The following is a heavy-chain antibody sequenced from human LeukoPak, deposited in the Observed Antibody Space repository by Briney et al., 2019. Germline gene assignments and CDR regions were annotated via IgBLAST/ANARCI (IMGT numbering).Heavy chain of an antibody. Sequence: KSGGSLRLSCVASGFTFSSSTMNWVRQAPGKGLEWVSSISSSSSYIHYADSVKGRFTISRDNAKNSLYLQMNSLRAEDAAVYYCAREGCNRTKCYGYYYYGMDVWGQGTTVTVSS. V-gene: IGHV3-21*01. CDR2: ISSSSSYI. D-gene: IGHD2/OR15-2a*01. CDR3: AREGCNRTKCYGYYYYGMDV. J-gene: IGHJ6*02. CDR1: GFTFSSST.